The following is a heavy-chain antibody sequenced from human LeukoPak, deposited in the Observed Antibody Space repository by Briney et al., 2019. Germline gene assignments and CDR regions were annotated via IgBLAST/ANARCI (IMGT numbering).Heavy chain of an antibody. V-gene: IGHV3-23*01. Sequence: PGGSLRLSCAASGFTFSSYAMSWVRQAPGKGLEWVSGISGSGGSKQYADSVKGRFTISRDNSKNILYLQMNSLRAEDTAVYYCAKAAGYSSGSYADYWGQGTLVTVSS. CDR3: AKAAGYSSGSYADY. D-gene: IGHD6-19*01. J-gene: IGHJ4*02. CDR1: GFTFSSYA. CDR2: ISGSGGSK.